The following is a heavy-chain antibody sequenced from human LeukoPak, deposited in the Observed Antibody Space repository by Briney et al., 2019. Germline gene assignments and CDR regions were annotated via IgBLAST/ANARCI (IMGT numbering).Heavy chain of an antibody. J-gene: IGHJ4*02. CDR3: AKDPSTLKLTDDY. D-gene: IGHD5-24*01. CDR2: ISASGDST. CDR1: GFTFNTYG. Sequence: GGSLRLSCVGSGFTFNTYGMTWVRQTPGKGLEWVSTISASGDSTHHADSVKGRFAISRDNSRNTLYLQMDSLRAEDTAIYYCAKDPSTLKLTDDYWGQGTLVTVSS. V-gene: IGHV3-23*01.